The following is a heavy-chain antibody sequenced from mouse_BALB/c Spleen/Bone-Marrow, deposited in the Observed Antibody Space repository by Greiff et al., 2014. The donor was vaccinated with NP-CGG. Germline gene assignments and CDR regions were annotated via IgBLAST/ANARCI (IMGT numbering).Heavy chain of an antibody. D-gene: IGHD2-3*01. J-gene: IGHJ3*01. V-gene: IGHV10-1*02. CDR2: IRSKSNNYAT. CDR1: GFTFSTYA. CDR3: VRSDDGCFAY. Sequence: EVMLVESGGGLVQPKGSLKLSCAASGFTFSTYAMNWVRQAPGKGLEWVARIRSKSNNYATYYADSVKDRFTVSRDDSQSMLFLQMNNLKTEDTAMYYCVRSDDGCFAYWGQGTLVTVSA.